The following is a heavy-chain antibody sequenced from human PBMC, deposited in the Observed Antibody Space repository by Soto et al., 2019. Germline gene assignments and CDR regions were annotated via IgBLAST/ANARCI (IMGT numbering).Heavy chain of an antibody. Sequence: GETLKISCKGSGYSFTSYWISWVRQMPGKGLEWMGRIDPSDSYTNYSPSFQGHVTISADKSISTAYLQWSSLKASDTAMYCCARRIAAADYKGYYYYGMDVWGQGTTVTVSS. V-gene: IGHV5-10-1*01. J-gene: IGHJ6*02. D-gene: IGHD6-25*01. CDR1: GYSFTSYW. CDR2: IDPSDSYT. CDR3: ARRIAAADYKGYYYYGMDV.